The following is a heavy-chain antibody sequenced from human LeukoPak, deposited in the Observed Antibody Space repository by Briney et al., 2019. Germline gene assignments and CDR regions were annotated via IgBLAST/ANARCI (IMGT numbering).Heavy chain of an antibody. J-gene: IGHJ4*02. Sequence: GGSLRLSCVASGFTFSSYAMSWVRQAPGKGLEWVSAFSGSGGGTYYAASVKGRFTISRDNSKNTLYLQMNTLRAEDTAVYYCARSGYNRFDYWGQGTLVTVSS. CDR3: ARSGYNRFDY. V-gene: IGHV3-23*01. CDR2: FSGSGGGT. CDR1: GFTFSSYA. D-gene: IGHD5-24*01.